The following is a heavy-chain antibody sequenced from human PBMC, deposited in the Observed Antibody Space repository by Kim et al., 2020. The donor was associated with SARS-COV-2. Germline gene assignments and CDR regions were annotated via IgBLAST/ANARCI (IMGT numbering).Heavy chain of an antibody. Sequence: GGSLRLSCAASGFTFSSYAMSWVRQAPGKGLEWVSAISGSGGSTYYADSVKGRFTISRDNSKNTLYLQMNSLRAEDTAVYYCAKGRLGQLLWFGGAPLDVWGQGTTVTVSS. D-gene: IGHD3-10*01. CDR2: ISGSGGST. CDR1: GFTFSSYA. J-gene: IGHJ6*02. V-gene: IGHV3-23*01. CDR3: AKGRLGQLLWFGGAPLDV.